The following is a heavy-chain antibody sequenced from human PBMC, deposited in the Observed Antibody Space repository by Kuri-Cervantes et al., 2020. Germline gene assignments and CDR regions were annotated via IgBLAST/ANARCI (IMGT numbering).Heavy chain of an antibody. CDR3: ARASRGHHESYYFDY. Sequence: ASVKVSCKASGYTFTGYYMHWVRQAPGQGLEWMGWINTNTGNPTYAQGFTGRFVFSLDTSVSTAYLQISSLKAEDTAVYYCARASRGHHESYYFDYRGQGTLVTVSS. J-gene: IGHJ4*02. CDR1: GYTFTGYY. V-gene: IGHV7-4-1*02. CDR2: INTNTGNP. D-gene: IGHD1-14*01.